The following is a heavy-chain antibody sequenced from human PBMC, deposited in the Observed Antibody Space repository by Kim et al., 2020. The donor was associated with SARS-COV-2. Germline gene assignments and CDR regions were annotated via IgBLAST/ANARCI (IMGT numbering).Heavy chain of an antibody. CDR3: ARDYAFDI. J-gene: IGHJ3*02. V-gene: IGHV3-30*04. CDR1: GFTFSSYA. Sequence: GSLRLSCAASGFTFSSYAMHWVRQAPGKGLEWVAVISYDGSNKYYVDSVKGRFTISRDNSKNTLYLQMNSLRAEDTAVYYCARDYAFDIWGQGTMVTVSS. CDR2: ISYDGSNK.